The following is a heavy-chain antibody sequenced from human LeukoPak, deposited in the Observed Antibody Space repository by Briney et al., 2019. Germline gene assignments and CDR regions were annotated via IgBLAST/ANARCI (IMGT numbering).Heavy chain of an antibody. CDR2: IYTGGST. Sequence: SETLSLTCTVSGGSISSYYWSWLRQPPGKGLEGIGYIYTGGSTNYNPPHESRVTISVDTSKKQFSLKLSSVTAADTAVYYWASAAFCTRTGCSRAPAYWGQGALVTVSS. CDR3: ASAAFCTRTGCSRAPAY. V-gene: IGHV4-4*08. CDR1: GGSISSYY. J-gene: IGHJ4*02. D-gene: IGHD2-2*01.